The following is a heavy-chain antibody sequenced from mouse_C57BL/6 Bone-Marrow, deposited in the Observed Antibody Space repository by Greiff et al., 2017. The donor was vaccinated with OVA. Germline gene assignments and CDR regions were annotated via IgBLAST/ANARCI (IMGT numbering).Heavy chain of an antibody. J-gene: IGHJ1*03. CDR2: IYPGDGDT. CDR1: GYAFSSSW. CDR3: ARGDVDV. Sequence: QVQLQQSGPELVKPGASVKISCKASGYAFSSSWMHWVKQRPGQGLEWIGRIYPGDGDTNYNVKFKGKATLTADKSSCTAYMQLSSLTSEDSAVYVCARGDVDVWGTGTTVTVAS. D-gene: IGHD3-3*01. V-gene: IGHV1-82*01.